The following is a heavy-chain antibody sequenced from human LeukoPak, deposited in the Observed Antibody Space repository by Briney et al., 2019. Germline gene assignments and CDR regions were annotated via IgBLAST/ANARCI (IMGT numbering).Heavy chain of an antibody. J-gene: IGHJ4*02. Sequence: GGSLRLSCAASGFTFSSYSMNWVRQAPGKGLEWVSYISSSSAIYYADSVKGRFTISRDNAKNSLYLQVNSLRDEDTAVYYCARGEQLLSYWGQGTLVTVSS. CDR1: GFTFSSYS. V-gene: IGHV3-48*02. CDR2: ISSSSAI. D-gene: IGHD6-13*01. CDR3: ARGEQLLSY.